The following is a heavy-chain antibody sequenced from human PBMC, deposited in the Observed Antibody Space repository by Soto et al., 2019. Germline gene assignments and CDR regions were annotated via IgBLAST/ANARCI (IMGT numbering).Heavy chain of an antibody. V-gene: IGHV3-9*01. CDR2: ISWNSGSI. Sequence: GGSLRLSCAASGFTFDDYAMHWVRQAPGKGLEWVSGISWNSGSIGYADSVKGRFTISRDNAKNSLYLQMNSLRAEDTALYYCARASFASWYDNGYWGQGTLVTVSS. CDR1: GFTFDDYA. J-gene: IGHJ4*02. D-gene: IGHD4-17*01. CDR3: ARASFASWYDNGY.